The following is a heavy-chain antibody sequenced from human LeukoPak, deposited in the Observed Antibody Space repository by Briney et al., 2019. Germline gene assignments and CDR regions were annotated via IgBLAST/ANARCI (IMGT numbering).Heavy chain of an antibody. V-gene: IGHV1-46*01. D-gene: IGHD2-2*01. CDR1: GYTFTSYY. CDR3: ATDCSSTSCYRDY. J-gene: IGHJ4*02. Sequence: ASVKVSCKASGYTFTSYYMHWVRQAPGQGLEWMGIINPSGSSTSYAKQFQGRVTMTRDMSTSTVYMELSRLRSEDTAVYSCATDCSSTSCYRDYWGQGTLVTVSS. CDR2: INPSGSST.